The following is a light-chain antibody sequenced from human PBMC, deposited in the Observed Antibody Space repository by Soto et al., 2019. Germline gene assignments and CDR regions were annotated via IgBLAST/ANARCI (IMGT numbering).Light chain of an antibody. V-gene: IGKV2-28*01. CDR3: MQALQSLT. Sequence: DIVMTQAPVSLSVTPGEPASISCSSSRSLLDSDDVHTYVDWYLQKPGQSPQLLIYFGSNRAPGVPDRFSGSGSGTDFTLKINRVEAEDVGTYYCMQALQSLTFGQGTRLEI. CDR2: FGS. CDR1: RSLLDSDDVHTY. J-gene: IGKJ5*01.